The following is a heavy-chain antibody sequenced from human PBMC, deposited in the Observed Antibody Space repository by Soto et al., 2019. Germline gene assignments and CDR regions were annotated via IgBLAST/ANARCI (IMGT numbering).Heavy chain of an antibody. D-gene: IGHD4-4*01. V-gene: IGHV4-59*08. J-gene: IGHJ4*02. CDR1: GGSISSYY. CDR3: ATLAPSPYSQMDY. Sequence: SETLSLTCTVSGGSISSYYWSWIRQPPGKGLEWIGYIYYSGSTNYNPSLKSRVTISVDTSKNKLSLKLSSVTAAATAVYSLATLAPSPYSQMDYWGKGTLVTVSS. CDR2: IYYSGST.